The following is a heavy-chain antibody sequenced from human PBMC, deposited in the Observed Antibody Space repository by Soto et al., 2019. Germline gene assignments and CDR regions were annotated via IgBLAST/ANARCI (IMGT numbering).Heavy chain of an antibody. D-gene: IGHD4-4*01. V-gene: IGHV1-69*13. CDR1: GGTFSSYA. Sequence: ASVKVSCKASGGTFSSYAISWVRQAPGQGLEWMGGIIPIFGTANYAQKFQGRVTITADESTSTAYMELSSLRSEDTAVYYCARDSVTKGLVRGGWFDPWGQGTLVPVSS. CDR3: ARDSVTKGLVRGGWFDP. J-gene: IGHJ5*02. CDR2: IIPIFGTA.